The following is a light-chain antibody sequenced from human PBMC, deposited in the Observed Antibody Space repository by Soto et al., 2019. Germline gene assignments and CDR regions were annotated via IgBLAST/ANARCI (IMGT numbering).Light chain of an antibody. J-gene: IGKJ1*01. V-gene: IGKV3-15*01. CDR3: QQSYSTPPWT. Sequence: EILMTQSPATLSVSPGERATLSCRASQSISSSLAWYQQRPGQPPRLLIYGASTRATGIPARFSGSGSGTEFTLTISSLQPEDFATYFCQQSYSTPPWTLGQGTKV. CDR1: QSISSS. CDR2: GAS.